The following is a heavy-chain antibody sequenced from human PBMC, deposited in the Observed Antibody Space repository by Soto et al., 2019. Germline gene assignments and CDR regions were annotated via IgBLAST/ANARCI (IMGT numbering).Heavy chain of an antibody. Sequence: SETLSLTCTVSGGSISSYYWSWIRQPPGKGLEWIGDIYYSGSTNYNPSLKSRVTISVDTSKNQFSLKLSSVTAADTAVYYCARENSGYDYGYYFDYWGQGTLVTVSS. CDR3: ARENSGYDYGYYFDY. CDR2: IYYSGST. CDR1: GGSISSYY. V-gene: IGHV4-59*01. D-gene: IGHD5-12*01. J-gene: IGHJ4*02.